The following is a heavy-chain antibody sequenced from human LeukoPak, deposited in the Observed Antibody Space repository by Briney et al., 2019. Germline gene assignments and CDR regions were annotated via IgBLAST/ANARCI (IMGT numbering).Heavy chain of an antibody. D-gene: IGHD3-10*01. Sequence: SETLSLTCTVSGGSIRSEYWSWIRQPPGKGLEWIGFISDNGSTNYNSSLKSRVTMSVDTSKNQFSLQLSSVTAADTAVYYCAKYASGSYHLDSWGQGTLVIVSS. CDR2: ISDNGST. J-gene: IGHJ4*02. CDR3: AKYASGSYHLDS. V-gene: IGHV4-59*01. CDR1: GGSIRSEY.